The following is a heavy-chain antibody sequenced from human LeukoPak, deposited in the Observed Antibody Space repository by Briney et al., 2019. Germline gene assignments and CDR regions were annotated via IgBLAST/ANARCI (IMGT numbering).Heavy chain of an antibody. CDR3: ARGGSSSWTTALDY. Sequence: RSQTLSLTCAISGDSVSSNSAAWNWIRQSPSRGLEWLGRTFYRSKWYNSYAVSVQGRITINPDTSKNQFSLQLNSVTPEDTAVYYCARGGSSSWTTALDYWGQGTLVTVSS. D-gene: IGHD6-13*01. J-gene: IGHJ4*02. V-gene: IGHV6-1*01. CDR2: TFYRSKWYN. CDR1: GDSVSSNSAA.